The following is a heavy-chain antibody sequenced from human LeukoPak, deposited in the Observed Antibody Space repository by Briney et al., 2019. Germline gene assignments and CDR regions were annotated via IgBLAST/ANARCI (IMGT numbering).Heavy chain of an antibody. J-gene: IGHJ3*02. V-gene: IGHV3-66*04. CDR2: IYSGGST. Sequence: GGSLRLSCAASGFTVSSNYMSWVRQAPGKGLEWVSVIYSGGSTYYADSVKGRFTISRDNSKNTQSLQMNSLRAENTAVYYCAIPGFFGVLDAFDIWGQGTMVTVSS. D-gene: IGHD2-8*01. CDR3: AIPGFFGVLDAFDI. CDR1: GFTVSSNY.